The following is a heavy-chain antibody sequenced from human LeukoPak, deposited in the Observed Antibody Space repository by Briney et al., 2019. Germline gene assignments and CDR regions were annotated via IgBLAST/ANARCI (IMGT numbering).Heavy chain of an antibody. Sequence: SETLSLTCAVYGGSFSGYYWSWIRQPPGKGLEWIGEINHSGSTNYNPSLKSRVTISVDTSKNQFSLELSSVTAADTAVYYCARDIVVVPAAIGYYYYYGMDVWGQGTTVTVSS. CDR3: ARDIVVVPAAIGYYYYYGMDV. D-gene: IGHD2-2*01. CDR1: GGSFSGYY. V-gene: IGHV4-34*01. J-gene: IGHJ6*02. CDR2: INHSGST.